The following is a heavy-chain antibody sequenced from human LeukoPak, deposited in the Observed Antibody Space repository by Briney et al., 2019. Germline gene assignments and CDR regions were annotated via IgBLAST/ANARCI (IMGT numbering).Heavy chain of an antibody. Sequence: PGRSLRLSCAASGFTFSSYGMHWVRQAPGKGLEGVAVIWYEGSNKYYADSVKGRFTISRDNSKNTLYLQMNSLRAEDTAVYYCPRGGGRGVIITSSYYSLDVSGKGTTVTVSS. J-gene: IGHJ6*04. CDR1: GFTFSSYG. CDR3: PRGGGRGVIITSSYYSLDV. CDR2: IWYEGSNK. D-gene: IGHD3-10*01. V-gene: IGHV3-33*01.